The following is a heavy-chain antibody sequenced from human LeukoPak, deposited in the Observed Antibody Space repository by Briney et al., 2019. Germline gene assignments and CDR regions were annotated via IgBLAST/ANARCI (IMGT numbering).Heavy chain of an antibody. CDR3: ARHRAVLLWFGTYQPSQPEPQKWFDP. CDR2: IYYSGST. CDR1: GVSISSSSYY. Sequence: SETLSLTCTVSGVSISSSSYYWGWLRQPPGKGLVWSGSIYYSGSTYYNPSIKSRVTISVDTSKNQFSLKLSSVTAADTAVYYCARHRAVLLWFGTYQPSQPEPQKWFDPWGQGTLVTVSS. V-gene: IGHV4-39*01. D-gene: IGHD3-10*01. J-gene: IGHJ5*02.